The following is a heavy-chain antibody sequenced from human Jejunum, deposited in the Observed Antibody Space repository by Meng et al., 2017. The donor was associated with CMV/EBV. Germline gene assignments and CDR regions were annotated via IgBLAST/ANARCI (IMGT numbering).Heavy chain of an antibody. CDR1: GFTFITYG. CDR3: SYFQQ. V-gene: IGHV3-30*03. CDR2: TSWDGSNS. J-gene: IGHJ1*01. Sequence: QVQLVESGGGVVQPGRSLRLSCAASGFTFITYGMHWVRQAPGKGLEWVAVTSWDGSNSHYADSVKGRFTISRDNSKNTLYLQMNSLRAEDTAAYYCSYFQQWGQGTLVAVSS.